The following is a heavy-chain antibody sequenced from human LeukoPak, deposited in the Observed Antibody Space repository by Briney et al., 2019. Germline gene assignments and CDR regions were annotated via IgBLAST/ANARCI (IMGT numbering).Heavy chain of an antibody. V-gene: IGHV4-4*02. D-gene: IGHD6-13*01. J-gene: IGHJ4*02. CDR3: ARGTAAAGNFEY. CDR2: IYHSGNT. CDR1: GGSISSSNW. Sequence: SGTLSLTCAVSGGSISSSNWWSWVRQPPGKGLEWMEEIYHSGNTNYNSSLKSRITISVDKSKNQLSLKLSSVTAADTAVYYCARGTAAAGNFEYWGQGTLVTVSS.